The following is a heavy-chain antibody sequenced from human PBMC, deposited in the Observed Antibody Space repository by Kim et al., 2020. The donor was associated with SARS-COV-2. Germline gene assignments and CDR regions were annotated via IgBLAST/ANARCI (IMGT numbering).Heavy chain of an antibody. CDR1: GVTFDTYA. Sequence: GGSLRLSCAVSGVTFDTYAMSWGRQAPGKGLEWVSGISYHGRDTDYADSVKGRFTISRDNSKNTLYLQMNSLRAEDTAVYFCAKGHITARQSWDYWGQGTLVTVSS. J-gene: IGHJ4*02. CDR2: ISYHGRDT. V-gene: IGHV3-23*01. D-gene: IGHD6-6*01. CDR3: AKGHITARQSWDY.